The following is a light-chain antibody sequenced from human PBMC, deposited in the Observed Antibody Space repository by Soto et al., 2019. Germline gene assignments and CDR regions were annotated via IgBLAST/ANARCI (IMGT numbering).Light chain of an antibody. CDR1: QSVSSSR. CDR3: QQYGSSPLIT. Sequence: DIVLTQSPATLSLSPWERATLSCGASQSVSSSRLAWYQQKPALAPRLLIYDGFLRATGIPDRFSGSGSGTDFTLTISRLEPEDFAVYHCQQYGSSPLITFGQGTRLEIK. V-gene: IGKV3D-20*01. J-gene: IGKJ5*01. CDR2: DGF.